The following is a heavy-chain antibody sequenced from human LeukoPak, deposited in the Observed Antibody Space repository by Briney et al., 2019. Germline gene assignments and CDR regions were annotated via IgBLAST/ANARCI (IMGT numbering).Heavy chain of an antibody. CDR3: ATEVRAVQDLYY. V-gene: IGHV3-21*01. CDR1: GFTFSSSA. CDR2: ITNGSTYM. D-gene: IGHD3-10*01. J-gene: IGHJ4*02. Sequence: GGSLRLSCAVSGFTFSSSAMNWVRQAPGKGLEWVSSITNGSTYMFYADAVKGRFTISRDDAKNSLYLQMNDLRAEDTAVYYCATEVRAVQDLYYWGQGTLVTVSS.